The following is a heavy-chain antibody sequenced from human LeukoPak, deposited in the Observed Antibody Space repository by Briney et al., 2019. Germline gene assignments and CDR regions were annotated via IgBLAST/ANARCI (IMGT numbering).Heavy chain of an antibody. V-gene: IGHV1-69*04. D-gene: IGHD2-8*02. Sequence: ASVKVSCKASGYTFTGYYMHWVRQAPGQGLEWMGRIIPILGIANYAQKFQGRVTITADKSTSTAYMELSSLRSEDTAVYYCARVGPGRYYFDYWGQGTLVTVSS. CDR2: IIPILGIA. J-gene: IGHJ4*02. CDR1: GYTFTGYY. CDR3: ARVGPGRYYFDY.